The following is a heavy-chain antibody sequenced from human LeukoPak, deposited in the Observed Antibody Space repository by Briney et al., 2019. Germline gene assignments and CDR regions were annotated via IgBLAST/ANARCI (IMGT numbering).Heavy chain of an antibody. D-gene: IGHD3-22*01. CDR2: INHSGST. CDR1: GVSFSGYY. Sequence: PSETLSLTCAVYGVSFSGYYWSWIRRPPGKGLEWIGEINHSGSTNYNPSLKSRVTISVDTSKNQFSLKLSSVTPADTAVYYCARVPTHYDSSGYLLDYWGQGTLVTVSS. J-gene: IGHJ4*02. CDR3: ARVPTHYDSSGYLLDY. V-gene: IGHV4-34*01.